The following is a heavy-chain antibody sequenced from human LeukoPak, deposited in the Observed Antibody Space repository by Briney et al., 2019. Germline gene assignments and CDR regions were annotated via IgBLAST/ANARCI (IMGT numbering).Heavy chain of an antibody. CDR1: GFSFSDYN. CDR2: ITSSSSYM. CDR3: ARGGGNSPVISVR. V-gene: IGHV3-21*01. J-gene: IGHJ4*02. D-gene: IGHD4-23*01. Sequence: GGSLRLSCAASGFSFSDYNMNWVRQAPGKGLEWVSSITSSSSYMYYADSVKGRFTISRDNAGNSLYLQMDSLRAEDTAVYYCARGGGNSPVISVRWDQGTLVTVSS.